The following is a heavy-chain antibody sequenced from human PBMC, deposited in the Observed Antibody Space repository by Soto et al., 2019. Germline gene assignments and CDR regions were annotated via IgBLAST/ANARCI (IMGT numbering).Heavy chain of an antibody. CDR2: ISAYNGNT. CDR3: AREPNWNYFGDAFDI. J-gene: IGHJ3*02. CDR1: GYTFTSYG. V-gene: IGHV1-18*01. D-gene: IGHD1-7*01. Sequence: ASVKVSCKASGYTFTSYGISWVRQAPGQGLEWMGWISAYNGNTNYAQKLQGRVTMTTDTSTSTAYMELRSLRSDDTAVYYCAREPNWNYFGDAFDIWGQGTMVTVSS.